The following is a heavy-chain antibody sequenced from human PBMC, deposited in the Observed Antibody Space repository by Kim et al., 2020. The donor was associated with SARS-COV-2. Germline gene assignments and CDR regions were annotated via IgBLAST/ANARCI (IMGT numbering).Heavy chain of an antibody. V-gene: IGHV3-48*03. J-gene: IGHJ3*02. CDR3: ASELVVQAANAVDAFDI. Sequence: GGSLRLSCAASGFTLSSYEMNWVRQAPGKGLEWVSYISSSGSTIYYADSVKGRFTISRDNAKNSLYLQMNSLRAEDTAVYYCASELVVQAANAVDAFDI. D-gene: IGHD2-2*01. CDR1: GFTLSSYE. CDR2: ISSSGSTI.